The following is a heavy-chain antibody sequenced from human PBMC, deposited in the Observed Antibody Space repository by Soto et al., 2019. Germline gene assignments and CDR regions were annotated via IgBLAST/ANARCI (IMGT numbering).Heavy chain of an antibody. Sequence: GGSLRLSCAASGFTFSSYAMSWVRQAPGKGLEWVSAISGSGGSTYYADSVKGRFTISRDNSKNTLYPQMNSLRAEDTAVYYCAKGSWNYPLSPEYDYWGQGTLVTVSS. CDR3: AKGSWNYPLSPEYDY. CDR2: ISGSGGST. V-gene: IGHV3-23*01. D-gene: IGHD1-7*01. J-gene: IGHJ4*02. CDR1: GFTFSSYA.